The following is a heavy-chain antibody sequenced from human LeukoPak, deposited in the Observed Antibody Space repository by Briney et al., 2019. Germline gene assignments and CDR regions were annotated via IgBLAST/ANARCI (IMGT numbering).Heavy chain of an antibody. D-gene: IGHD1-7*01. CDR3: ARGGKSGGNYYFDF. J-gene: IGHJ4*02. CDR2: IRSSGNNL. Sequence: KAEGSLRLSCAASGFTFSSYWMHWVRQAPGKGLEWVSSIRSSGNNLFYADSVKGRFTISTDNTKNYLYLQINSLRAEDTAVYYCARGGKSGGNYYFDFWGQGTLVTVSS. CDR1: GFTFSSYW. V-gene: IGHV3-21*01.